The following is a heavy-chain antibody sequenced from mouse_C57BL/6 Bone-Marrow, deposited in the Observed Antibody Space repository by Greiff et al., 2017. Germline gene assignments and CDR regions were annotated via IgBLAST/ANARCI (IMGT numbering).Heavy chain of an antibody. V-gene: IGHV5-4*03. CDR1: GFTFSSYA. J-gene: IGHJ2*01. Sequence: EVMLVESGGGLVKPGGSLKLSCAASGFTFSSYALSWVRQPPEKRLEWVAPISDGGSYTYYPDNVTGRFTISRDNAKNNLYLQMSHLKTEDTAMYYCARGDYWGQGTTRTGAS. CDR2: ISDGGSYT. CDR3: ARGDY.